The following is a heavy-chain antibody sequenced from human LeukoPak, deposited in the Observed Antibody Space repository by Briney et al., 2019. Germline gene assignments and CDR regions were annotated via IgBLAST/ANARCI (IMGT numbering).Heavy chain of an antibody. J-gene: IGHJ4*02. Sequence: SETLSLTCTVSGGSISSRTYYWAWIRQPPGKGLEWIGSINYSGQLTFNPSLKSRVTVSLDTSRNQFSLTLSSVTAADTAIYYCARDFGDWRTDYWGQGTLVTVSS. CDR2: INYSGQL. V-gene: IGHV4-39*07. CDR3: ARDFGDWRTDY. D-gene: IGHD2-21*02. CDR1: GGSISSRTYY.